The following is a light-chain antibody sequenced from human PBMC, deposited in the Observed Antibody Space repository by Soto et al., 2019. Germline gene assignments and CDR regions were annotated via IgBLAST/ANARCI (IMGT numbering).Light chain of an antibody. CDR3: QQYGSSPWT. CDR2: GAS. J-gene: IGKJ1*01. Sequence: EILLTQSPATLSFSPGERATLPCRASQSVNNYLHWYQQKPGQAPRLLIYGASSRATGIPDRFSGSGSGTDFTLTISRLEPEDFAVYYCQQYGSSPWTFGQGTKVDIK. CDR1: QSVNNY. V-gene: IGKV3-20*01.